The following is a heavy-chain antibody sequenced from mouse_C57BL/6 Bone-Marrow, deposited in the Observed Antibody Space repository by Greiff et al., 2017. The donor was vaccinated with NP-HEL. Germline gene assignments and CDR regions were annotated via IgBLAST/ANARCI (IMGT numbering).Heavy chain of an antibody. CDR2: IRSKSNNYAT. Sequence: EVKLVESGGGLVQPKGSLKLSCAASGFSFNTYAMNWVRQAPGKGLEWVARIRSKSNNYATYYADSVKDRFTISRDDSESMLYLQMNNLKTEDTAMYYCVRRGYGSSYWFAYWGQGTLVTVSA. V-gene: IGHV10-1*01. CDR3: VRRGYGSSYWFAY. J-gene: IGHJ3*01. CDR1: GFSFNTYA. D-gene: IGHD1-1*01.